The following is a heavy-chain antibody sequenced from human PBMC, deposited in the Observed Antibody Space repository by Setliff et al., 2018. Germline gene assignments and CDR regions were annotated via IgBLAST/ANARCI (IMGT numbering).Heavy chain of an antibody. CDR1: GGSISSGDYY. D-gene: IGHD3-10*01. V-gene: IGHV4-39*01. CDR2: IYYSGST. J-gene: IGHJ6*03. Sequence: SETLSLTCRVSGGSISSGDYYWGLIRQPPGKGLEWVATIYYSGSTYSNPSLKSRLIISVDAPDNQFSVKLSSVTAADTAVYYCARHKSNGSGSYPSLYMDVWGKGTTVTVSS. CDR3: ARHKSNGSGSYPSLYMDV.